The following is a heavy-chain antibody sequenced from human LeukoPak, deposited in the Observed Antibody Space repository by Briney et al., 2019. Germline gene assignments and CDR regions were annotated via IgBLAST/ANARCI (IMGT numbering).Heavy chain of an antibody. Sequence: ASVNVSCKASGYTFTGYYMHWVRQAPGQGLEWMGWINPNSGGTNYAQKFQGRVTMTRDTSISTAYMELSRLRSDDTAVYYCARVGSPMTPFDYWGQGTLVSVSS. CDR1: GYTFTGYY. D-gene: IGHD1-26*01. V-gene: IGHV1-2*02. J-gene: IGHJ4*02. CDR3: ARVGSPMTPFDY. CDR2: INPNSGGT.